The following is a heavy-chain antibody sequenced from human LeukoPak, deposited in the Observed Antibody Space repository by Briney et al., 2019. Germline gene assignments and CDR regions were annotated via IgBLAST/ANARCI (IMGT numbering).Heavy chain of an antibody. V-gene: IGHV3-11*01. J-gene: IGHJ4*02. CDR3: ARKNSSGWYLDY. D-gene: IGHD6-19*01. CDR2: ISSSGSTI. Sequence: LSLTCAVYGGSFSGYYMSWIRQAPGKGLEWVSYISSSGSTIYYADSVKGRFTISRDNAKNSLYLQMNSLRAEDTAVYYCARKNSSGWYLDYWGQGTLVTVSS. CDR1: GGSFSGYY.